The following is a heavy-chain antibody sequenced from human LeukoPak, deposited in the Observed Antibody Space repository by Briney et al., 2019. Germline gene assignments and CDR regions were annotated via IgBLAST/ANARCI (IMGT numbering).Heavy chain of an antibody. J-gene: IGHJ4*02. CDR2: IKQDGSEK. CDR3: ARGGDGYKNSIDY. D-gene: IGHD5-24*01. CDR1: GFTFSSYW. V-gene: IGHV3-7*03. Sequence: GGSLRLSCAASGFTFSSYWMSWVRQAPGKGVEWVANIKQDGSEKYYVDSVKGRFTISRDNSKNTLYLQMNSLRAEDTAVYYCARGGDGYKNSIDYWGQGTLVTVSS.